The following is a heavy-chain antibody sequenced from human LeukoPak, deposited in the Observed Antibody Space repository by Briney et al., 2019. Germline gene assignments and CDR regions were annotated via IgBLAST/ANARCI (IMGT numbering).Heavy chain of an antibody. J-gene: IGHJ6*03. CDR1: GGTFSSYA. V-gene: IGHV1-69*06. D-gene: IGHD3-10*01. CDR3: ARDTYYYGSGSYYFSYYYYYMDV. CDR2: IIPIFGTA. Sequence: SVKVSCKASGGTFSSYAISWVRQAPGQGLEWMGGIIPIFGTANYAQKFPGRVTITADKSTSTAYMELSSLRSEDTAVYYCARDTYYYGSGSYYFSYYYYYMDVWGKGTTVTVSS.